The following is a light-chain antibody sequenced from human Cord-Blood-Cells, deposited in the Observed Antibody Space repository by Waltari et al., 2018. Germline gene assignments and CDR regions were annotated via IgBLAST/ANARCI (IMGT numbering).Light chain of an antibody. Sequence: QSVLTQPPSASGTPGQRVTISCSGSSSNLGSNYVYWYQQLPGTAPKLLIYRNNQRPSGVPDRFSGSKSGTSASLAISGLRSEDEADYYCAAWDDSIWVFGGGTKLTVL. CDR2: RNN. V-gene: IGLV1-47*01. CDR1: SSNLGSNY. CDR3: AAWDDSIWV. J-gene: IGLJ3*02.